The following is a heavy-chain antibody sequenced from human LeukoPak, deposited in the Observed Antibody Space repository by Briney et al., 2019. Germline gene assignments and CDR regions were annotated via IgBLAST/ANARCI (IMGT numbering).Heavy chain of an antibody. CDR1: GFTFSSYE. CDR2: IKQDGSEK. J-gene: IGHJ4*02. Sequence: GGSLRLSCAASGFTFSSYEMSWVRQAPGKGLEWVANIKQDGSEKYYVDSVKGRFTISRDNAKNSLYLQMNSLRAEDTAVYYCARVSPNTVTTLQYLDYWGQGTLVTVSS. CDR3: ARVSPNTVTTLQYLDY. D-gene: IGHD4-17*01. V-gene: IGHV3-7*01.